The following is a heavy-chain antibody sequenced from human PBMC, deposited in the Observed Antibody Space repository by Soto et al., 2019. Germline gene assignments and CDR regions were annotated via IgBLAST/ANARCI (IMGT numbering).Heavy chain of an antibody. CDR1: GGSISSYY. CDR2: IYYSGST. D-gene: IGHD5-18*01. J-gene: IGHJ4*02. CDR3: ARDEYSYGFDY. V-gene: IGHV4-59*01. Sequence: PSETLSLTCTVSGGSISSYYWSWIRQPPGKGLEWIGYIYYSGSTNYNPSLKSRVTISVDTSKNQFSLKLSSVTAADTAVYYCARDEYSYGFDYWGQGTLVTVSS.